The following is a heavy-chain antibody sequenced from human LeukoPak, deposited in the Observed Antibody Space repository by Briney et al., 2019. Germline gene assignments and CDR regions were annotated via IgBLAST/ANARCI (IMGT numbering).Heavy chain of an antibody. D-gene: IGHD5-12*01. Sequence: GGSLGLSCAASGFTFSSYGMHWVRQAPGKGLEWVAVISYDGSNKYYADSVKGRFTISRDNSKNTLYLQMNSLRAEDTAVYYCAKGIGYSGYDYTYYYYGMDVWGQGTTVTVSS. CDR2: ISYDGSNK. J-gene: IGHJ6*02. CDR1: GFTFSSYG. V-gene: IGHV3-30*18. CDR3: AKGIGYSGYDYTYYYYGMDV.